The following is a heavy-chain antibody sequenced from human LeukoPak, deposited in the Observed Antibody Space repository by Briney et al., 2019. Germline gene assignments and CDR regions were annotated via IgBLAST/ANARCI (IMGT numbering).Heavy chain of an antibody. J-gene: IGHJ4*02. D-gene: IGHD5-18*01. CDR1: GYTFTSYG. Sequence: ASVKVSCMASGYTFTSYGISWVRQAPGQGLEWMGWISAYNGNTNYAQKLQGRVTMTTDTSTSTAYMELRSLRSDDTAVYYCARGSDTAMVDDYFDYWGQGTLVTVSS. CDR3: ARGSDTAMVDDYFDY. V-gene: IGHV1-18*01. CDR2: ISAYNGNT.